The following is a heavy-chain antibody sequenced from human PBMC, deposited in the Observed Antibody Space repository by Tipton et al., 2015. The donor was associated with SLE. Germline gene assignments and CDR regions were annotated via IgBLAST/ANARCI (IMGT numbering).Heavy chain of an antibody. CDR2: IGYDGNTE. CDR1: GFSFSVYG. Sequence: SLRLSCGGSGFSFSVYGLHWVRQAPGKGLEWLAFIGYDGNTEVYADSVKGRFTVSRDISKNTLYLQMNSLRAEDTAVYYCAKDIVIVPPTIRGYFDYWGQGTLVTVSS. V-gene: IGHV3-30*02. J-gene: IGHJ4*02. D-gene: IGHD2-2*02. CDR3: AKDIVIVPPTIRGYFDY.